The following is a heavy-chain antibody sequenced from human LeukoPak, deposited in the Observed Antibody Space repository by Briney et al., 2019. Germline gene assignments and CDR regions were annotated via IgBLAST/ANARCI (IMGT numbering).Heavy chain of an antibody. CDR3: ARDESGYSGYVRFDP. V-gene: IGHV3-48*03. J-gene: IGHJ5*02. CDR1: GFTFSSYE. CDR2: ISSSGGTI. Sequence: QPGGSLRLSCAASGFTFSSYEMNWVRQAPGKELEWVSYISSSGGTIYYADSVKGRFTISRDNAKNSLYLQMYSLRAEDTAVYYCARDESGYSGYVRFDPWGQGTLVTVSS. D-gene: IGHD5-12*01.